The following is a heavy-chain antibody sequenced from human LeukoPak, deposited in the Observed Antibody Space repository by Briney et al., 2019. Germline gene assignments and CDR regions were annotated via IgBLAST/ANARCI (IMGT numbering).Heavy chain of an antibody. J-gene: IGHJ5*02. CDR1: GYTFTGYY. D-gene: IGHD6-19*01. CDR2: INPNSGGT. CDR3: ARGNGSGGWYLDWFDP. V-gene: IGHV1-2*02. Sequence: GASVKVSCKASGYTFTGYYMHWVRQAPGQGLEWMGWINPNSGGTNYAQKFQGRVTMTRDTSISTAYMELSRLRSDDTAVYYCARGNGSGGWYLDWFDPWGQGTLVTVSS.